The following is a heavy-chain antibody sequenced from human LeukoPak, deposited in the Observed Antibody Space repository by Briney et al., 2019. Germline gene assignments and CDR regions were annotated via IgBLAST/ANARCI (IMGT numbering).Heavy chain of an antibody. V-gene: IGHV3-66*01. CDR3: ARDAERIRATDGFDI. D-gene: IGHD3-10*01. Sequence: GGSLRLSCAASGFTVSRNYMSWVRQAPGKGLDWVSIMYSDGSTYYADSVKGRFTISRDSSKNTLYLQMNSLRAEDTAVYYCARDAERIRATDGFDIWGQGIMVTVSS. J-gene: IGHJ3*02. CDR1: GFTVSRNY. CDR2: MYSDGST.